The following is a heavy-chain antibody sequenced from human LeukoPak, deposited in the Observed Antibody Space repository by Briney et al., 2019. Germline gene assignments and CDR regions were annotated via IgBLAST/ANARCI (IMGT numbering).Heavy chain of an antibody. D-gene: IGHD6-6*01. Sequence: PSETLSLTCTVYGGSFSGYYWSWIRQPPGKGLEWIGEINHSGSTNYNPSLKSRVTISVDTSKNQFSLKLSSVTAADTAVYDCARDVEYSSSVSPWGQGTLVTVSS. CDR2: INHSGST. V-gene: IGHV4-34*01. J-gene: IGHJ5*02. CDR1: GGSFSGYY. CDR3: ARDVEYSSSVSP.